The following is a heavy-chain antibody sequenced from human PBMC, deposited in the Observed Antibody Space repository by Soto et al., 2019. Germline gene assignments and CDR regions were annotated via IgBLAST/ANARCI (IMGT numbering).Heavy chain of an antibody. Sequence: PLRLSCTASLFTFSSYGMHWVGDCPCKVLEFVAVISYDGSNKYYADSVKGRFTISRDNSKNTLYLQMNSLRAEDTAVYYCAKDRHRSITGTTFNYYYGMEVWGQGTTVTVSS. V-gene: IGHV3-30*18. CDR2: ISYDGSNK. CDR3: AKDRHRSITGTTFNYYYGMEV. J-gene: IGHJ6*02. CDR1: LFTFSSYG. D-gene: IGHD1-20*01.